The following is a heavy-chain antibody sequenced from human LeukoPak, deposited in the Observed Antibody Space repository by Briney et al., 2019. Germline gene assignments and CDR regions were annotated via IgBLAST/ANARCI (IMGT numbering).Heavy chain of an antibody. V-gene: IGHV3-21*01. CDR3: ARDHIAAAGLWLDP. D-gene: IGHD6-13*01. Sequence: PGGSLRLSCAASGFTFSSYSMNWVRQAPGKGLEWFSSISSSSSYIYYADSVKGRFTISRDNAKNSLYLQMNSLRAEDTAVYYCARDHIAAAGLWLDPWGQGTLVTVSS. J-gene: IGHJ5*02. CDR2: ISSSSSYI. CDR1: GFTFSSYS.